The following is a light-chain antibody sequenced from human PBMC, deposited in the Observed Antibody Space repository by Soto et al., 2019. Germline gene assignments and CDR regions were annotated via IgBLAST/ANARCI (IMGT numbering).Light chain of an antibody. CDR1: QAIDSW. Sequence: DIQMTQSPSSVSASVGDRVTITCRASQAIDSWLAWYQQKPGEAPKLLIFTGSLLHSGVPPRFSGSGSGTDFTLTISSLQPEDFATFYCQQYKVYPYTFGQGTRLDIQ. J-gene: IGKJ2*01. CDR2: TGS. V-gene: IGKV1D-16*01. CDR3: QQYKVYPYT.